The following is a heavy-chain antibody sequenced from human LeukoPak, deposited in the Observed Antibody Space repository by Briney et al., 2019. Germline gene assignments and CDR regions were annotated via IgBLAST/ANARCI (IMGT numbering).Heavy chain of an antibody. J-gene: IGHJ4*02. V-gene: IGHV3-23*01. CDR3: AKVTYDYVWGSYES. CDR2: LSGSGECT. D-gene: IGHD3-16*01. Sequence: GGSLRLSCAASGFTFSRYAMSWVRQAPGKGLEWVSALSGSGECTYYADSVKGRFTISRDNSKNTVYLQMNGLRAEDTAVYYCAKVTYDYVWGSYESWGQGTLVTVSS. CDR1: GFTFSRYA.